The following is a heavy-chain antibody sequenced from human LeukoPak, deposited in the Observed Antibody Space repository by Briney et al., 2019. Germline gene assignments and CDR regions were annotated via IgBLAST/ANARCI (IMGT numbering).Heavy chain of an antibody. CDR1: GDSISSGDYY. CDR2: IYYSGST. V-gene: IGHV4-30-4*01. J-gene: IGHJ4*02. D-gene: IGHD6-13*01. CDR3: ARGDSSSWSFKI. Sequence: SQTLSLTCTVSGDSISSGDYYWSWIRQPPGEDLEWIGYIYYSGSTYYNPSLKSRVTISVDTSKIHFSLRLTSVTAADTAVYYCARGDSSSWSFKIWGQGTLVTVSS.